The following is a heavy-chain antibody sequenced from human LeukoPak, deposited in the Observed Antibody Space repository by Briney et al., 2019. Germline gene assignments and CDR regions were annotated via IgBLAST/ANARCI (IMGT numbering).Heavy chain of an antibody. V-gene: IGHV4-34*01. D-gene: IGHD2-2*01. CDR3: ARGGAGYCSGTSCRRGYSYGIYDY. CDR2: INHSGST. Sequence: SETLSLTCAVYGGSFSGYYWSWIRQPPGKGLEWIGEINHSGSTNYNPSLKSRVTISVDTSKNQFSLKLSSVTAADTAVYYCARGGAGYCSGTSCRRGYSYGIYDYWGQGTLVTVSS. J-gene: IGHJ4*02. CDR1: GGSFSGYY.